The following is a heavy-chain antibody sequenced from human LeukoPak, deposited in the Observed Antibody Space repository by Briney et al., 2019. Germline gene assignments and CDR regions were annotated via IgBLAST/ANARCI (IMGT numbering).Heavy chain of an antibody. CDR2: IKQDGSAK. Sequence: GGSLRLSCAASGFTFSIYSMNWVRQAPGKGLEWVASIKQDGSAKYYVDSVKGRFTISRDNAKKSLYLQMNSLRAEDTAVYYCARPSYCGGDCYYYFDYWGQGTLVTVSS. CDR1: GFTFSIYS. D-gene: IGHD2-21*02. J-gene: IGHJ4*02. CDR3: ARPSYCGGDCYYYFDY. V-gene: IGHV3-7*01.